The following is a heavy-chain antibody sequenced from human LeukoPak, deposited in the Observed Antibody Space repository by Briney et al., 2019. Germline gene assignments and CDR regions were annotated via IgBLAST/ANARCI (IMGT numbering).Heavy chain of an antibody. V-gene: IGHV3-7*04. J-gene: IGHJ3*02. CDR3: ARVRLVATKYDAFDI. CDR2: IRQDGSEN. D-gene: IGHD5-12*01. CDR1: GFXFTSYW. Sequence: GGSLRLSCAASGFXFTSYWMTWVRQAPGKGLEWVAIIRQDGSENNYADSVKGRFTISRDSAKNLLYLQMNSLRAEDTAVYYCARVRLVATKYDAFDIWGQGTMVTVSS.